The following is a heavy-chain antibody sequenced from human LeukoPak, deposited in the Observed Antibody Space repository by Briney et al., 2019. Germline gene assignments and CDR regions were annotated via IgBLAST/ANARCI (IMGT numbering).Heavy chain of an antibody. CDR1: GYSFTSYW. CDR2: IYPGGSET. D-gene: IGHD5-18*01. J-gene: IGHJ4*02. Sequence: GESLKISCKGSGYSFTSYWIGWVRQMPGKGLEWMGIIYPGGSETRYSPSFQGQVTISADKSISTAYLQWSSLKASDTAMYYCVIHVDTTMDPDYWGQGTLVTVSS. V-gene: IGHV5-51*01. CDR3: VIHVDTTMDPDY.